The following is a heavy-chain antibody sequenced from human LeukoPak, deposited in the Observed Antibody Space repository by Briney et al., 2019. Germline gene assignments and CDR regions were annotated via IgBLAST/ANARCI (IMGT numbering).Heavy chain of an antibody. D-gene: IGHD2-2*01. V-gene: IGHV4-39*01. CDR3: ARQDGSSTSCYEY. Sequence: SETLSLTCTVSGGSISSSSYYWGWIRQPPVKGLEWIGSIYYSGSTYYNPSLKSRVTISVDTSKNQFSLKLSSVTAADTAVYYCARQDGSSTSCYEYWGQGTLVTVSS. J-gene: IGHJ4*02. CDR2: IYYSGST. CDR1: GGSISSSSYY.